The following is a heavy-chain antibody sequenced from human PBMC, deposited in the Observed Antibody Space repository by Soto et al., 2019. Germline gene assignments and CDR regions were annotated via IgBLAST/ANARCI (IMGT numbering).Heavy chain of an antibody. CDR1: GGSISPYY. J-gene: IGHJ4*02. CDR3: ARGSPLSSSFPLDY. D-gene: IGHD6-6*01. V-gene: IGHV4-59*12. Sequence: QVQLQESGPGLVKPSETLSLTCTVSGGSISPYYWSWIRQPPGKGLEWIGYIYYTGSTNYSPSLKSRVTISLATSKTQFSLKLNSLTAADTAVYYCARGSPLSSSFPLDYWGQGTLVAVSS. CDR2: IYYTGST.